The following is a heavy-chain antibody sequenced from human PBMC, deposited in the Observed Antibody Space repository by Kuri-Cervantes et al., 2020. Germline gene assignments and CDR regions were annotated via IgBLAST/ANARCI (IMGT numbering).Heavy chain of an antibody. V-gene: IGHV3-30*10. CDR3: ARDLNWAYTY. Sequence: GESLKISCAASGFTFSSYAFHWLRQAPGKGLEWLAFISHEYDYKHYTDSVKGRFTISRDNSKSTLYLQMNSLRPEGTALYYCARDLNWAYTYWDQGTLVTVSS. CDR2: ISHEYDYK. D-gene: IGHD7-27*01. CDR1: GFTFSSYA. J-gene: IGHJ4*02.